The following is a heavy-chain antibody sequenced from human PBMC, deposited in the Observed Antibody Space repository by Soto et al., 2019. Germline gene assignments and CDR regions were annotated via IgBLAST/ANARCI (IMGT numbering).Heavy chain of an antibody. CDR1: GFTFSNYW. V-gene: IGHV3-74*01. D-gene: IGHD3-3*01. CDR3: ARIDFWSGMDV. Sequence: EVQLVESGGGLLQPGGSLRLSCAASGFTFSNYWMNWVRQAPGKGLVWVSRINSDGSTTNYADSVKGRFTISRDNAKNTLHLQMNSLRADDTAVYYCARIDFWSGMDVWGQGTKVTVSS. CDR2: INSDGSTT. J-gene: IGHJ6*02.